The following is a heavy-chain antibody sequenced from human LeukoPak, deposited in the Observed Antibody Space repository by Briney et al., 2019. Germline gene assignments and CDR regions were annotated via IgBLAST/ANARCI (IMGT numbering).Heavy chain of an antibody. Sequence: PSETLSLTCTVPGGSISNYYWSWIRQPPGKGLEWIGYIYYSGSTKYNPSLKSRVTISVDTSKNQFSLRLSSVTAADTAVYYCARDWGVSARPGYMDVWGKGTTVTVSS. D-gene: IGHD6-6*01. V-gene: IGHV4-59*01. CDR2: IYYSGST. CDR3: ARDWGVSARPGYMDV. J-gene: IGHJ6*03. CDR1: GGSISNYY.